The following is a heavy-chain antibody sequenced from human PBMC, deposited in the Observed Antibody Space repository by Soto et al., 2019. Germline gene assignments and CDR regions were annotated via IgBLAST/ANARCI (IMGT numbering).Heavy chain of an antibody. J-gene: IGHJ4*02. V-gene: IGHV3-23*01. D-gene: IGHD1-7*01. CDR3: AKGFDRNSFDY. Sequence: PGGSLRLSCGASGFMFSTHTMSWVRQAAGKGLEWVSTIRGSGGGGATDYADSVKGRFTISRDNSKSTLYLQMNSLRAEDTAVYYCAKGFDRNSFDYWGQGTLVTVSS. CDR1: GFMFSTHT. CDR2: IRGSGGGGAT.